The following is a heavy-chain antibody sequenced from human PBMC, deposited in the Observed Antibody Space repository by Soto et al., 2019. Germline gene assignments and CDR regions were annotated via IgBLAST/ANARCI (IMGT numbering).Heavy chain of an antibody. V-gene: IGHV4-59*01. CDR3: ARGGSSMDSRLYYYYMDV. CDR1: GGSISSYY. D-gene: IGHD6-6*01. J-gene: IGHJ6*03. Sequence: SETLSLTCTVSGGSISSYYWSWIRQPPGKGLEWIGYIYYSGSTNYNPSLKSRVTISVDTSKNQSSLKLSSVTAADTAVYYCARGGSSMDSRLYYYYMDVWGKGTTVTVSS. CDR2: IYYSGST.